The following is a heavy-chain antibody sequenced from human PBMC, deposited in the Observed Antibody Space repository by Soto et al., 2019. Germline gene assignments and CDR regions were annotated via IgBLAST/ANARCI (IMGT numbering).Heavy chain of an antibody. CDR3: ARVPAAQPGDGFDP. CDR2: MNPNSGNT. CDR1: GYTFTSYD. D-gene: IGHD2-2*01. J-gene: IGHJ5*02. Sequence: GASVKVSCKASGYTFTSYDINWVRQATGQGLEWMGWMNPNSGNTGYAQKFQGRVTMTRNTSISTAYMELSSLRSEDTAVYYCARVPAAQPGDGFDPWGQGTLVTVSS. V-gene: IGHV1-8*01.